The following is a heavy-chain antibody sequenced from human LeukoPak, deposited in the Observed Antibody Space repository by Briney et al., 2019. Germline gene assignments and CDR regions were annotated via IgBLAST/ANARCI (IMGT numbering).Heavy chain of an antibody. Sequence: PSETLSLTCAVYGGSFSGYYWSWIRQPPGKGLEWIGEINHSGSTNYNPSLKSRVTISVDTSKNQFSLKLSSVTAADTAVYYCARGLRDYVWGSYRPRWFDPWGQGTPVTVSS. CDR1: GGSFSGYY. V-gene: IGHV4-34*01. J-gene: IGHJ5*02. CDR3: ARGLRDYVWGSYRPRWFDP. D-gene: IGHD3-16*02. CDR2: INHSGST.